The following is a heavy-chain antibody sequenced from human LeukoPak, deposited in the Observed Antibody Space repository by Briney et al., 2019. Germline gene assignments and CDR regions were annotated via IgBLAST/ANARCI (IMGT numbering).Heavy chain of an antibody. CDR1: GFTFSRHA. D-gene: IGHD1-26*01. Sequence: QPGGSLRLSCAASGFTFSRHAMHWVRQAPGKGLEWVAVISYDGTNKYYVDSVKGRFTISRDNSKNTLYLQMNSLRAEDTAVYYCAKYGEWVSLYYFDYWGQGTLVTVSS. J-gene: IGHJ4*02. CDR2: ISYDGTNK. V-gene: IGHV3-30-3*02. CDR3: AKYGEWVSLYYFDY.